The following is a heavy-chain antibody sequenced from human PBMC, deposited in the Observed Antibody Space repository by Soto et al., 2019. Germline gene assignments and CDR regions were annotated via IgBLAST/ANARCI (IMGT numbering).Heavy chain of an antibody. CDR2: IKLDASEK. D-gene: IGHD1-1*01. V-gene: IGHV3-7*03. J-gene: IGHJ4*02. CDR1: GFTSSFSW. CDR3: AKGKSAQSNSPFDY. Sequence: PXGSLRLSCSASGFTSSFSWMSWVRQAPGKGLEWLGTIKLDASEKKYVDSVKGRFTISRDNSKNTLYLQMNSLRAEDTAVYYCAKGKSAQSNSPFDYWGQGTLVTVSS.